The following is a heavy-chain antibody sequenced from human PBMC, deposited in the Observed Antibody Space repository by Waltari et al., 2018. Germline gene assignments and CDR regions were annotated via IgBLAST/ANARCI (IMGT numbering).Heavy chain of an antibody. D-gene: IGHD6-6*01. CDR3: ARDGQMGSSSSS. Sequence: EVQLVESGGGLVQPGGSLRRSCAASGVTFSSYEMNWVRQAPGKGLEWVSYISSSGSTIYYADSVKGRFTISRDNAKNSLYLQMNSLRAEDTAVYYCARDGQMGSSSSSWGQGTLVTVSS. J-gene: IGHJ4*02. CDR1: GVTFSSYE. CDR2: ISSSGSTI. V-gene: IGHV3-48*03.